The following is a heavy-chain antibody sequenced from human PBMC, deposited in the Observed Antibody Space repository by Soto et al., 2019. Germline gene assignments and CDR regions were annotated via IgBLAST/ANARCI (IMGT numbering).Heavy chain of an antibody. CDR2: ISGSGGST. CDR3: AKDPEYYDILTGYPSFDY. J-gene: IGHJ4*02. Sequence: GGSLRLSCAASGFTFSSYAMSWVRQAPGKGLEWVSAISGSGGSTYYADSVKGRFTISRDNSKNTLYLQMNSLRAEDTAVYYCAKDPEYYDILTGYPSFDYWGQGTLVTVSS. CDR1: GFTFSSYA. D-gene: IGHD3-9*01. V-gene: IGHV3-23*01.